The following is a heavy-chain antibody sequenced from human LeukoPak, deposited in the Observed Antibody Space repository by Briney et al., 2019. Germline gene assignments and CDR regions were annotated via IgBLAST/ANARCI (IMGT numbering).Heavy chain of an antibody. CDR3: AREREDAFDI. CDR2: ISSNGGST. Sequence: GGSLRLSCAASGFTFSRYAMHWVRQAPGEGLEYVSAISSNGGSTYYANSVKDRFTISRDKSKNTLYLQMGSLRAEDMAVYYCAREREDAFDIWGQGTMVTVSS. V-gene: IGHV3-64*01. CDR1: GFTFSRYA. J-gene: IGHJ3*02.